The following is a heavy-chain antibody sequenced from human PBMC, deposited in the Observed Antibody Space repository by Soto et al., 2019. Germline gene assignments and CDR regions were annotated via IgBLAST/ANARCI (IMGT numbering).Heavy chain of an antibody. D-gene: IGHD3-22*01. V-gene: IGHV4-34*01. CDR3: AGGYYYDSSGYPDAFDI. CDR2: INHSGST. Sequence: PETLSLTCAVYGGSFSGYYWSWIRQPPGKGLEWIGEINHSGSTNYNPSLKSRVTISVDTSKNQFSLKLSSVTAADTAVYYCAGGYYYDSSGYPDAFDIWGQGPMV. CDR1: GGSFSGYY. J-gene: IGHJ3*02.